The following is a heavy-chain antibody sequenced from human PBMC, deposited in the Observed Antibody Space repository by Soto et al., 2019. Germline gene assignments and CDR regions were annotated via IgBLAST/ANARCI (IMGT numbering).Heavy chain of an antibody. J-gene: IGHJ4*02. Sequence: GGSLRLSCAASGFTFSTYTMNWVRQAPGKGLEYVSSISTNGGSTHYADSVKGRFTISRDNSKNTQYLQMSSLRADDTAVYYCVKGEYYYDSSGYYPFDYWGQGTLVTVSS. CDR3: VKGEYYYDSSGYYPFDY. CDR2: ISTNGGST. CDR1: GFTFSTYT. D-gene: IGHD3-22*01. V-gene: IGHV3-64D*06.